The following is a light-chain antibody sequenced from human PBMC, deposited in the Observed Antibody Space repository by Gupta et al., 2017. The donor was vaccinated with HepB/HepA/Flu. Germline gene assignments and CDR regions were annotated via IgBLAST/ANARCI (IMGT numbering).Light chain of an antibody. V-gene: IGLV2-14*03. CDR2: AVS. CDR1: TSDIGGYDY. CDR3: SSYTTSSTL. Sequence: VSXXXGXSXXXXCXGTTSDIGGYDYVSWYQQHPGKAPKLIIFAVSYRPPGVSNRFSASKSGNSASLTISGLQAEDEADYYCSSYTTSSTLFGGGTKLTVL. J-gene: IGLJ2*01.